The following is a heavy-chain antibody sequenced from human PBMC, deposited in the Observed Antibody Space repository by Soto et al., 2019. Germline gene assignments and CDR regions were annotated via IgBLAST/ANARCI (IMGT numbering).Heavy chain of an antibody. V-gene: IGHV1-3*01. Sequence: QVQLVQSGAEVKKPGASVKVSCKASGYTFTSYAMHWVRQAPGQRLEWMGWINAGNGNTKYSQKFQGRVTITRDTSAGNGYMELSSLRTEDTAVYYCASGYDFWSDPLTFDYWGQGTLVTVSS. CDR2: INAGNGNT. J-gene: IGHJ4*02. CDR3: ASGYDFWSDPLTFDY. CDR1: GYTFTSYA. D-gene: IGHD3-3*01.